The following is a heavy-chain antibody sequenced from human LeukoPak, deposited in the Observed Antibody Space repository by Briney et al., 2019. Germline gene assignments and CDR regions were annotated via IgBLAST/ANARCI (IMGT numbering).Heavy chain of an antibody. D-gene: IGHD3-3*01. Sequence: GGSLRLSCAASGFTFSNAWMSWVRQAPGKGLEWVGRIKSKTDGGTTDYAAPVKGRFTISRVDSKNTLYLQMNSLKTEDTAVYYCTTDLGDFWSGYYTADYWGQGTLVTVSS. CDR1: GFTFSNAW. V-gene: IGHV3-15*01. CDR2: IKSKTDGGTT. J-gene: IGHJ4*02. CDR3: TTDLGDFWSGYYTADY.